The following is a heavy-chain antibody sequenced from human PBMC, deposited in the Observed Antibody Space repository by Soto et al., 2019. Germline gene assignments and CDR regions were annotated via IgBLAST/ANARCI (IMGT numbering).Heavy chain of an antibody. CDR1: GGTFSSYA. J-gene: IGHJ4*02. Sequence: SVKVSCKASGGTFSSYAISWVRQAPGQGLEWMGGIIPIFGTANYAQKFQGRVTITADESTSTAYMELSSLRSEDTAVYYCAREFRYGDSFDYWGQGALVTVSS. D-gene: IGHD4-17*01. V-gene: IGHV1-69*13. CDR3: AREFRYGDSFDY. CDR2: IIPIFGTA.